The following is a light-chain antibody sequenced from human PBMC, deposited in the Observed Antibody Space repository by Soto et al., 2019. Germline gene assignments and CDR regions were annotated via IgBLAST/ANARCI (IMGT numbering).Light chain of an antibody. CDR2: AAS. Sequence: DIQMTQSPSSLSASVVSRVTITCRASQGISNYLAWYQQKPGKVPKILIYAASTLPSGVPSRFSGSGSGTDFTLTISSLQPEDVATYYWQKYHSAPFTFGPGTKVDSK. CDR1: QGISNY. V-gene: IGKV1-27*01. CDR3: QKYHSAPFT. J-gene: IGKJ3*01.